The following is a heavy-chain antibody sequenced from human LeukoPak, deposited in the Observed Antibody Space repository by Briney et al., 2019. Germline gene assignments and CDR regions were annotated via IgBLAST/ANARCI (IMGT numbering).Heavy chain of an antibody. CDR3: AKAFREYSSTSYSAFDI. J-gene: IGHJ3*02. CDR1: GFXFSTYA. Sequence: GGSLRLSCAASGFXFSTYAISWVRQAPGKGLEWVSAISGSDDRTNYADSVKGRFSISRDNSKNMLFLQMASLRADDTAVYYCAKAFREYSSTSYSAFDIWGQGTMVTVSS. D-gene: IGHD6-6*01. V-gene: IGHV3-23*01. CDR2: ISGSDDRT.